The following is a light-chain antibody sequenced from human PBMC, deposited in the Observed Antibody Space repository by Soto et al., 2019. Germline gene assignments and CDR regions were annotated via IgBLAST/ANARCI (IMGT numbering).Light chain of an antibody. J-gene: IGKJ1*01. CDR2: GAS. V-gene: IGKV3-20*01. CDR3: QQYNNWPET. Sequence: EIVLTQPPGTLSLSPGERATLSCRASQSVSSSYLAWYQQKAGQAPRLLIYGASSRATGIPDRFSGSGSGTEFTLTVSSLQSEDFAVYYCQQYNNWPETFGQGTKVDI. CDR1: QSVSSSY.